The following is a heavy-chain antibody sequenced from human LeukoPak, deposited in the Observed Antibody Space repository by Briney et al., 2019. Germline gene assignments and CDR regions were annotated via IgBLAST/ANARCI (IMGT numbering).Heavy chain of an antibody. V-gene: IGHV3-23*01. CDR1: GFTFSSDA. D-gene: IGHD5-24*01. J-gene: IGHJ5*02. CDR2: ISGSGGST. Sequence: PGGSLRLSCAASGFTFSSDAMNWVRQAPGKGLEWVSGISGSGGSTYYADSVKGRFTISRDNAQTSLYLQMNSLRAEDTAVYYCARASDPWLQLTWGQGTLVTVSS. CDR3: ARASDPWLQLT.